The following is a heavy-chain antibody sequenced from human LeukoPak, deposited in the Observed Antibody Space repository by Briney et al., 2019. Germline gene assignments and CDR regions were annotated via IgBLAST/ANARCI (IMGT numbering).Heavy chain of an antibody. CDR2: ISAYNGNT. Sequence: GASVKVSCKASGYTFTSYGISWVRQAPGQGLEWMGWISAYNGNTNYAQKLQGRVTMTTDTSTSTAYMELRSLRSDDTAVYYCARHSRLYGIAAAGRNQHFDYWGQGTLVTVSS. CDR1: GYTFTSYG. D-gene: IGHD6-13*01. V-gene: IGHV1-18*01. CDR3: ARHSRLYGIAAAGRNQHFDY. J-gene: IGHJ4*02.